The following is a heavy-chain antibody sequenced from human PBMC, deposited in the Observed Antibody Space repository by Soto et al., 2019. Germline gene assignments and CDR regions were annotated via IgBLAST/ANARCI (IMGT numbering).Heavy chain of an antibody. CDR3: ARGESGIAVAGPFFDY. V-gene: IGHV1-46*01. CDR1: GYTFTSYY. CDR2: INPSGGST. D-gene: IGHD6-19*01. J-gene: IGHJ4*02. Sequence: ASVKVYCKASGYTFTSYYMHWVRQAPGQGLEWMGIINPSGGSTSYAQKFQGRVTMTRDTSTGTVYMELSSLRSEDTAVYYCARGESGIAVAGPFFDYWGQGTLVTVSS.